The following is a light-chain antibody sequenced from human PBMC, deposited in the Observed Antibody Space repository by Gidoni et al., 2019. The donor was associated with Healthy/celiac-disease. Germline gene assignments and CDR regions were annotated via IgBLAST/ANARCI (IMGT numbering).Light chain of an antibody. V-gene: IGKV1-39*01. CDR3: QQSYSTPWT. CDR2: AAS. Sequence: DIQMTQSPSSLSASVGDRVTITCRASQSISSYLNWYQLKPGKAPKLLIYAASSLQSGVPSRFSGSGSGTDFTLTISSLQPEDFATYYCQQSYSTPWTFXQXTKVEIK. CDR1: QSISSY. J-gene: IGKJ1*01.